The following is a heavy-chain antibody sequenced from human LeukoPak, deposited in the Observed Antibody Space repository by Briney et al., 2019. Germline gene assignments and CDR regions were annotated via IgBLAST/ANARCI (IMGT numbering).Heavy chain of an antibody. J-gene: IGHJ5*02. CDR3: VRQQLSHGDH. CDR2: INSDGSST. D-gene: IGHD6-13*01. V-gene: IGHV3-74*01. CDR1: GFTFSSYW. Sequence: PGGSLRLSCAASGFTFSSYWMHWVRQVPGKGLVWVSRINSDGSSTSYADFVKGRFTISRDNAKNTLYLQMNSLRDDDTAVYYCVRQQLSHGDHWGLGTLVTVSP.